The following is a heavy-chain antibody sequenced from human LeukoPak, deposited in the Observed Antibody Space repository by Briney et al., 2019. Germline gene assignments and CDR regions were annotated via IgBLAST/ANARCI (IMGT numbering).Heavy chain of an antibody. CDR3: ARDLGQYYDTSDNWFDP. CDR2: IKQDGSEK. V-gene: IGHV3-7*01. D-gene: IGHD3-22*01. Sequence: PGGSLRLSCAASGFTFSSYWMSWVRQAPGKGLEWVANIKQDGSEKYYVDSVKGRFTISRDNAKNSLYLQMNSLRAEDTAVYYCARDLGQYYDTSDNWFDPWGQGTLVTASS. J-gene: IGHJ5*02. CDR1: GFTFSSYW.